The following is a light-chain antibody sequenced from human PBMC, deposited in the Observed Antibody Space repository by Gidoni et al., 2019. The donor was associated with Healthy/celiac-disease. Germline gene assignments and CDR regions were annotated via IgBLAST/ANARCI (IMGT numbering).Light chain of an antibody. J-gene: IGKJ1*01. V-gene: IGKV3-15*01. CDR1: QSVSSH. CDR3: QQYNSWPRT. Sequence: EKVMTQSPATPSVSPGERAALSCVASQSVSSHLACHQQKPGQAPRLLIYGASIRATSIPTRFSGSASRTEFTLTISSLPSEDLAVYYYQQYNSWPRTFGQGTKVEIK. CDR2: GAS.